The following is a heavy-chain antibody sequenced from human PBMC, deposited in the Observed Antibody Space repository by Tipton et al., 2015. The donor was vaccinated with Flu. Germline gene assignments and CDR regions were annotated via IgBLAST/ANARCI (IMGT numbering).Heavy chain of an antibody. J-gene: IGHJ4*02. CDR1: GGSFSGYY. V-gene: IGHV4-34*01. CDR3: TRAPYSDYDTSGSSFDY. Sequence: LRLSCAVYGGSFSGYYWSWIRQPPGKGLEWIGEINHSGSTNYNPSLKSRVTISVDTSKDQFSLKLSSVTAADTAVYYCTRAPYSDYDTSGSSFDYWGQGTLVTVSS. D-gene: IGHD3-22*01. CDR2: INHSGST.